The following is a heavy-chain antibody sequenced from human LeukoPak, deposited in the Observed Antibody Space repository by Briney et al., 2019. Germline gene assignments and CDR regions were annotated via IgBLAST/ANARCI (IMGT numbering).Heavy chain of an antibody. D-gene: IGHD2-21*01. Sequence: GGSLRLSCAASGFTFSSYAMHWVRQAPGKGLEWVAVISYDGNNKYYADSVKGRFTISRDNSKNTLYLQMNSLRAEDTAVYYCAKDLADPRFDPWGQGTLVTVSS. V-gene: IGHV3-30-3*01. CDR1: GFTFSSYA. CDR3: AKDLADPRFDP. CDR2: ISYDGNNK. J-gene: IGHJ5*02.